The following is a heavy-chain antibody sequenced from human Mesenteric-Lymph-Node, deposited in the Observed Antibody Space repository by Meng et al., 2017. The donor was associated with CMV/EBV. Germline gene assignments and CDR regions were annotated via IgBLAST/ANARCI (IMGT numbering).Heavy chain of an antibody. CDR2: FKKDGSEE. CDR3: ARVSTIFGVAPLVY. J-gene: IGHJ4*02. D-gene: IGHD3-3*01. V-gene: IGHV3-7*01. Sequence: GESLKISCAASEFTFSDYWMSWVRQPPGKGLEWVANFKKDGSEEYYVDSVKGRFTISRDNAKNSLYLQMNSLRAEDTAVYYCARVSTIFGVAPLVYWGQGTLVTVSS. CDR1: EFTFSDYW.